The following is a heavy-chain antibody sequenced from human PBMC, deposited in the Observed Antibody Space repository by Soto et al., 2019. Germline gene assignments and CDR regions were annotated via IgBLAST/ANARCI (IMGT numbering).Heavy chain of an antibody. Sequence: HPGGSLRLSCAASGFTFSSYWMHWVRQAPGKGLVWVSRINSDGSSTSYADSVKGRFTISRDNAKNTLYLQMNSLRAEDTAVYYSVRAGLVVAVPTGEDYGGKGTRVTV. D-gene: IGHD2-21*01. CDR1: GFTFSSYW. CDR3: VRAGLVVAVPTGEDY. J-gene: IGHJ4*02. V-gene: IGHV3-74*01. CDR2: INSDGSST.